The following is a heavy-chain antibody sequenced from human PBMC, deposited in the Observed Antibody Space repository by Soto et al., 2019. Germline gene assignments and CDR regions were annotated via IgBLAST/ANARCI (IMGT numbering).Heavy chain of an antibody. CDR3: ARIRYSSGWSFDY. J-gene: IGHJ4*01. Sequence: SGPTLVNPTHTLTLTCTFSGFSLSTSGMRVSWIRQPPGKALEWLARIDWDDDKFYSTSLKTRLTISKDTSKNQVVLTMTNMDPVATATYYCARIRYSSGWSFDYWGHGTLVTVSP. CDR1: GFSLSTSGMR. D-gene: IGHD6-19*01. CDR2: IDWDDDK. V-gene: IGHV2-70*04.